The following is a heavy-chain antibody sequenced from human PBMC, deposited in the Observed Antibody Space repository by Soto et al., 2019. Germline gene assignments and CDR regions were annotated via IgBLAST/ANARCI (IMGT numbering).Heavy chain of an antibody. CDR1: GYSFSTHW. CDR2: IYPDDSDA. J-gene: IGHJ4*02. CDR3: AREYGSGSYRPYYFDY. Sequence: PGESLKISCKGSGYSFSTHWIAWVRQRPVKGLEWMGIIYPDDSDARYSPSFQGQVIISADKSTSTVYLRWSSLKASDTAIYYCAREYGSGSYRPYYFDYWGQGTLVTVSS. D-gene: IGHD3-10*01. V-gene: IGHV5-51*01.